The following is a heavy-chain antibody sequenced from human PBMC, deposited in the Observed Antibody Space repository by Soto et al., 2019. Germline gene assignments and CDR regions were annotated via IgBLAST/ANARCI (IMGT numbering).Heavy chain of an antibody. J-gene: IGHJ4*02. Sequence: PSETLSLTCTVSGGSISSSSYYWGWIRQPPGKGLEWIGSIYYSGSTYYNPSLKSRVTISVDTSKNQFSLKLSSVTAADTAVYYCARHMSPYEGMLDYWGQGTLVTVSS. CDR1: GGSISSSSYY. CDR2: IYYSGST. CDR3: ARHMSPYEGMLDY. V-gene: IGHV4-39*01. D-gene: IGHD2-8*01.